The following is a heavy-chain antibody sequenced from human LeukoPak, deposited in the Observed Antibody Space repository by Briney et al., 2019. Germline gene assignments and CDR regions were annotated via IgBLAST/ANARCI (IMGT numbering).Heavy chain of an antibody. CDR2: ISWNSGSI. V-gene: IGHV3-9*01. J-gene: IGHJ4*02. CDR1: GFTFDDYA. D-gene: IGHD3-22*01. CDR3: ARERVDYYDSSGYGIDY. Sequence: GRSLRLSCAASGFTFDDYAMPWVRQAPGKGLEWVSGISWNSGSIGYADSVKGRFTISRDNAKNSLYLQMNSLRAEDTAVYYCARERVDYYDSSGYGIDYWGQGTLVTVSS.